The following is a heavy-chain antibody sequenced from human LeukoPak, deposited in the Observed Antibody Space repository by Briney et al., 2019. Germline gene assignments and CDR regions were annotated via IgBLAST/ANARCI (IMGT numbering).Heavy chain of an antibody. Sequence: PSETLSLTCAVYGGSFSGYYWSWIRQPPGKGLEWIWEINHSGSNNYNPSPKKRVTITVDTSKNQFSLKLSSVTAADTAVYYCAIRGYSYGWYFDYWGQGTLVTVSS. CDR2: INHSGSN. V-gene: IGHV4-34*01. D-gene: IGHD5-18*01. CDR1: GGSFSGYY. J-gene: IGHJ4*02. CDR3: AIRGYSYGWYFDY.